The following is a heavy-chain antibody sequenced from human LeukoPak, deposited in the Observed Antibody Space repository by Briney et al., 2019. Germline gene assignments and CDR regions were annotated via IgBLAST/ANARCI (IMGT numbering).Heavy chain of an antibody. CDR2: IRYDGEKQ. J-gene: IGHJ5*02. CDR1: GLTFSSYG. Sequence: GGSLRLSCAASGLTFSSYGMHWVRQAPGKGLEWVTFIRYDGEKQHYVDSVKGRFTISRDNSKDTLYLQMNDVRPEDTAVYYCTSTVLGRADWLDPWGLGTPVTVSS. CDR3: TSTVLGRADWLDP. D-gene: IGHD7-27*01. V-gene: IGHV3-30*02.